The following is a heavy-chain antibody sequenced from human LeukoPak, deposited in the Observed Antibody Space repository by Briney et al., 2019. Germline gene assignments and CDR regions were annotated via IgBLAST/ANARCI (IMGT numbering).Heavy chain of an antibody. CDR3: ARGGFWSGYSNHFDY. J-gene: IGHJ4*02. V-gene: IGHV3-53*01. Sequence: GGSLRLSCAASGFTVSSNYMSWVRQAPGKGLEWVSVIYSGGSTYYADSVKGRFTISRDNSKNTLYLQMNSLRAEDTAVYYCARGGFWSGYSNHFDYWGQRTLVTVSS. CDR1: GFTVSSNY. D-gene: IGHD3-3*01. CDR2: IYSGGST.